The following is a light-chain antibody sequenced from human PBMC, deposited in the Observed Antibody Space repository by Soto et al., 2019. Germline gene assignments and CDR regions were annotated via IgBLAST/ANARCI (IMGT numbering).Light chain of an antibody. CDR1: SGHSSYA. V-gene: IGLV4-69*01. J-gene: IGLJ2*01. CDR2: LNSDGSH. CDR3: QTWGTGIQV. Sequence: QLVLTQSHSASASLGASVKLTCTLSSGHSSYAIAWHQQQPEKGPRYLMKLNSDGSHSKGDGIPDRFSGSSSGAERYLTISSIQSEDESDYYCQTWGTGIQVFGGGTKLTVL.